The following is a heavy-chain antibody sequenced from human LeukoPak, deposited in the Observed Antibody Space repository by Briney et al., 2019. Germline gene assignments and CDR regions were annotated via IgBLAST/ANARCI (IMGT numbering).Heavy chain of an antibody. Sequence: PGGSLRLSCAASGFTFSSYSMNWVRQAPGKGLEWVSSISSSSSYIYYADSVKGRFTISRDNAKNSLYLQMNSLRAEDTAVYYCATNFGDYVWGIYRSTPEGKKMDVWGKGTAVTVSS. D-gene: IGHD3-16*02. CDR2: ISSSSSYI. CDR1: GFTFSSYS. CDR3: ATNFGDYVWGIYRSTPEGKKMDV. V-gene: IGHV3-21*01. J-gene: IGHJ6*04.